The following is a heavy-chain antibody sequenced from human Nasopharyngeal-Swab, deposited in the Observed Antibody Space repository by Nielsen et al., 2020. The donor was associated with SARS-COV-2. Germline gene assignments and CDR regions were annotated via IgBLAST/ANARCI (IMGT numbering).Heavy chain of an antibody. CDR3: ARDTPPTNYYGSGSSQPYYYYYGMDV. Sequence: SETLSRTGAGEGGGGSGDDWSWIRQPPGKGLEWIGEINHSGSTNYNPSLKSRVTISVDTSKNQFTLKLSSVTAADTAVYYCARDTPPTNYYGSGSSQPYYYYYGMDVWGQETTVTVSS. J-gene: IGHJ6*02. CDR2: INHSGST. V-gene: IGHV4-34*01. D-gene: IGHD3-10*01. CDR1: GGGGSGDD.